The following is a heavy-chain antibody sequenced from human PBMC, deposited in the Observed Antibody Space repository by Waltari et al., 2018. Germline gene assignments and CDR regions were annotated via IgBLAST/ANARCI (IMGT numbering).Heavy chain of an antibody. CDR2: IYHSGST. CDR3: ARVQVVAATHWFDP. D-gene: IGHD2-15*01. CDR1: GYSISSGYY. J-gene: IGHJ5*02. Sequence: QVQLQESGPGLVKPSETLSLTCTVSGYSISSGYYWGWIRQPPGKGLEWIGSIYHSGSTYYNPSLKSRVTISVDTSKNQFSLKLSSVTAADTAVYYCARVQVVAATHWFDPWGQGTLVTVSS. V-gene: IGHV4-38-2*02.